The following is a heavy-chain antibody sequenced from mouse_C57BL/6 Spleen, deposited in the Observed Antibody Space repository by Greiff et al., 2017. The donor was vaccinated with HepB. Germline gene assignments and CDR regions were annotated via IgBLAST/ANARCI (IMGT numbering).Heavy chain of an antibody. CDR1: GFTFSSYA. J-gene: IGHJ2*01. Sequence: EVMLVESGGGLVKPGGSLKLSCAASGFTFSSYAMSWVRQTPEKRLEWVATISDGGSYTYYPDNVKGRFTISRDNAKNNLYLQMSHLKSEDTAMYYCAREPMGYGSGFDYWGQGTTLTVSS. V-gene: IGHV5-4*01. CDR3: AREPMGYGSGFDY. CDR2: ISDGGSYT. D-gene: IGHD1-1*01.